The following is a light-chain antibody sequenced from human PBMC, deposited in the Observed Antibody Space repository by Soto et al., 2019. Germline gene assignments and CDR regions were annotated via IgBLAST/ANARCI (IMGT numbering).Light chain of an antibody. J-gene: IGLJ1*01. CDR2: DVN. Sequence: QSVLTQPASVSGSPGQSITISCTGTSSDVGAYNHVSWYQHHPGKAPKLMIYDVNNRPSGVSNRFSGSKSGNTASLTISGLQAEDEADYYCLSYTISTTYVFGTGTKLTVL. CDR1: SSDVGAYNH. CDR3: LSYTISTTYV. V-gene: IGLV2-14*03.